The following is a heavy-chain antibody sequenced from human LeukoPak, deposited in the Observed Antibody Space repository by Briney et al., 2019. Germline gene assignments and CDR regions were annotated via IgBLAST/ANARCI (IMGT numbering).Heavy chain of an antibody. Sequence: SETLSLTCTVSGGSISGYYWSWIRQPPGKGLEWIGYIYYSRNTKYNPSLKSRVTMSVDTSRNQFSLKLSSVTAADTAVYYCARDRLNFFDYWGQGTLVTVSS. CDR2: IYYSRNT. J-gene: IGHJ4*02. CDR3: ARDRLNFFDY. V-gene: IGHV4-59*01. CDR1: GGSISGYY.